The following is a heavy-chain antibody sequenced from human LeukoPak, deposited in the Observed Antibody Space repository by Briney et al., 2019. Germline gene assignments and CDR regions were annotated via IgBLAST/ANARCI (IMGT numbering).Heavy chain of an antibody. V-gene: IGHV4-39*01. Sequence: SETLSLTCTVSGGSVSSSDSYWSWVRQPPGKGLEWIGEINHSGSTNYNPSLKSRVTISVDTSKNQFSLKLSSVTAADTAVYYCARHLIVVVPAATGRFDPWGQGTLVTVSS. CDR2: INHSGST. D-gene: IGHD2-2*01. CDR3: ARHLIVVVPAATGRFDP. J-gene: IGHJ5*02. CDR1: GGSVSSSDSY.